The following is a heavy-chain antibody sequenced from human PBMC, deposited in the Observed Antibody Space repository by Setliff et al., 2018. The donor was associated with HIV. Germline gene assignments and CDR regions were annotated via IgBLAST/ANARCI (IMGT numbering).Heavy chain of an antibody. CDR1: GGSISSGYHY. V-gene: IGHV4-31*03. J-gene: IGHJ4*02. Sequence: PSETLSLTCTVSGGSISSGYHYWSWIRQHPGKGLEWIGYIYYSGNPFYNPSLRSRVTISLDTSKNQFSLKLSSVTAADTAVYYCARGFDYAQRPPLYYFDYWGQGTLVTVS. CDR2: IYYSGNP. D-gene: IGHD2-2*01. CDR3: ARGFDYAQRPPLYYFDY.